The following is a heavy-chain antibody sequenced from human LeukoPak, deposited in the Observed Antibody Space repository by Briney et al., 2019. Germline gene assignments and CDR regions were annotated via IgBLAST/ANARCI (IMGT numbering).Heavy chain of an antibody. D-gene: IGHD2-2*01. CDR3: ARDPYCSSTSCYGNV. J-gene: IGHJ6*04. Sequence: SETLSLTCAVYGGSFSGYYWSWIRQPPGKGLEWIGEINHSGSTNYNPSLKSRVTISVDTSKNQFSLKLSSVTAADTAVYYCARDPYCSSTSCYGNVWGKGTTVTVSS. V-gene: IGHV4-34*01. CDR2: INHSGST. CDR1: GGSFSGYY.